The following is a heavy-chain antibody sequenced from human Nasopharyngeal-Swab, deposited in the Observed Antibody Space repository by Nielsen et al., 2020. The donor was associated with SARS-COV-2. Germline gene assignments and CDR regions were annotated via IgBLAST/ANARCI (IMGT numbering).Heavy chain of an antibody. V-gene: IGHV7-4-1*02. CDR3: ARDIKGSGWYGWFDP. CDR2: INTNTGNP. J-gene: IGHJ5*02. Sequence: ASVKVSCKASGYTFTSYAMNWVRQAPGQGLEWMGWINTNTGNPTYAQGFTGRFVFSLDTSVSTACLQISSLKAEDTAVYYCARDIKGSGWYGWFDPWGQGTLVTVSS. CDR1: GYTFTSYA. D-gene: IGHD6-19*01.